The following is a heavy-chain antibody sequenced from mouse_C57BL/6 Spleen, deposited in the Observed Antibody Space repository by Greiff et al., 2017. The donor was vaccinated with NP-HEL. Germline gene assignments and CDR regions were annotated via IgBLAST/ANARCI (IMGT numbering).Heavy chain of an antibody. CDR1: GYTFTDYY. J-gene: IGHJ4*01. V-gene: IGHV1-19*01. Sequence: VQLQQSGPVLVKPGASVKMSCKASGYTFTDYYMNWVKQSHGKSLEWIGVINPYNGGTSYNQKFKGKATLTVDKSSSTAYMELNSLTYEDSAVXYCARSRGSLYYAMDYWGQGTSVTVSS. CDR3: ARSRGSLYYAMDY. D-gene: IGHD1-3*01. CDR2: INPYNGGT.